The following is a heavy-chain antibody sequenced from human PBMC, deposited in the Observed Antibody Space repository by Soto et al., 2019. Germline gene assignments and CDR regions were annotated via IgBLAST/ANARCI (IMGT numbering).Heavy chain of an antibody. Sequence: TLSLTCAVAACSISSGRYSWSWVRQPPGKGLEWIGYIYHSGSTYYNPSLKSRVTISVDRSKNQFSLKLRSVTAADTAVYYCARDSAVVPFDYWGQGTLVTVSS. J-gene: IGHJ4*02. D-gene: IGHD2-15*01. CDR2: IYHSGST. CDR3: ARDSAVVPFDY. V-gene: IGHV4-30-2*01. CDR1: ACSISSGRYS.